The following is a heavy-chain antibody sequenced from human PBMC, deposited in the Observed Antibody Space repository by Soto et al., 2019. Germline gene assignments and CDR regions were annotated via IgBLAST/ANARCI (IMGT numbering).Heavy chain of an antibody. CDR3: ARDGSIGRNYSCYSDV. J-gene: IGHJ6*03. CDR2: FYSGGSI. D-gene: IGHD3-10*01. Sequence: DVQLAESGGALVQPGGSLTLSCAVSGFALGDYYMTWVRQVPGKGLEWVEGFYSGGSIYYADSVRGRFTISRDNSNNTLYLQMNNLRVEDTAVYHCARDGSIGRNYSCYSDVWGKGTTVTVSS. V-gene: IGHV3-66*01. CDR1: GFALGDYY.